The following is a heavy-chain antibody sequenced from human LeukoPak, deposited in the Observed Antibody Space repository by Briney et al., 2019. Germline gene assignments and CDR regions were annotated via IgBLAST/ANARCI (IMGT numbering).Heavy chain of an antibody. Sequence: GASVKVSCKASGGTFSSYAISWVRQAPGQGLEWMGGIIPIFGTANYAQKFQGRVTITTDESTSTAYMELSSLRTEDTAVYYCARGLPNYYGMDVWGQGTTVTVSS. J-gene: IGHJ6*02. CDR2: IIPIFGTA. CDR3: ARGLPNYYGMDV. V-gene: IGHV1-69*05. CDR1: GGTFSSYA.